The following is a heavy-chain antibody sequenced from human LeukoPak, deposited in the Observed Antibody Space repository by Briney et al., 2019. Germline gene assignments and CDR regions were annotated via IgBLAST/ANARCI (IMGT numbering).Heavy chain of an antibody. CDR3: ARDGPYCTNGICYRKYYFDY. V-gene: IGHV3-66*02. J-gene: IGHJ4*02. Sequence: GGSLRPSCADSGFTVTGNYMSWVRQAPGKGLEWVSLIYSGGSTDYADSVKGRFTISRDNSKNTLYLQMNSLRAEDTAVYYCARDGPYCTNGICYRKYYFDYWGQGTLVTVS. CDR1: GFTVTGNY. D-gene: IGHD2-8*01. CDR2: IYSGGST.